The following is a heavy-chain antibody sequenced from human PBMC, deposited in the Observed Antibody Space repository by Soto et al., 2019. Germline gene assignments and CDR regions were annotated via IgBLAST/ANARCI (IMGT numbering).Heavy chain of an antibody. CDR1: GGSISSYY. D-gene: IGHD3-10*01. V-gene: IGHV4-59*01. Sequence: QVQLQESGPGLVKPSETLSITCTVSGGSISSYYWRWIRQPPGKGMEWIGYIYYSGSTNYNPSLKSRVTISVDTSKHQSSLNLSSVTAADTAVYYCTRVWGGAFDIWDQGTMGSFSS. CDR3: TRVWGGAFDI. CDR2: IYYSGST. J-gene: IGHJ3*02.